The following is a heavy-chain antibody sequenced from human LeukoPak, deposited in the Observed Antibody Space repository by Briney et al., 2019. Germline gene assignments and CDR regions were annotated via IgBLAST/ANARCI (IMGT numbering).Heavy chain of an antibody. D-gene: IGHD3-10*01. CDR2: IYTSGST. V-gene: IGHV4-4*07. CDR1: GGSISGYY. Sequence: NPSEPLSLTCTLSGGSISGYYWSWIPQSAGKGLEWIGRIYTSGSTNYNPSLKSRVTMSVETSKNQLSLKLSSVTAADTAIYYCARHATNIYGPFDYWGQGTVVIVSS. J-gene: IGHJ4*02. CDR3: ARHATNIYGPFDY.